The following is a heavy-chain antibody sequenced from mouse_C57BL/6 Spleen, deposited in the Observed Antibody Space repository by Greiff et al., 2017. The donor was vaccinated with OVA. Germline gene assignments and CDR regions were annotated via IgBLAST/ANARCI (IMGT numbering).Heavy chain of an antibody. CDR3: AREGLSDFDV. Sequence: EVQLQESEGGLVQPGSSMKLSCTASGFTFSNYYMAWVRQVPEKGLEWVANINSGGSSTYYLDSLKSRFIISRDNAKNTLYLQMSSLKSEDTATYYCAREGLSDFDVWGTGTTVTVSS. J-gene: IGHJ1*03. CDR2: INSGGSST. CDR1: GFTFSNYY. V-gene: IGHV5-16*01. D-gene: IGHD3-1*01.